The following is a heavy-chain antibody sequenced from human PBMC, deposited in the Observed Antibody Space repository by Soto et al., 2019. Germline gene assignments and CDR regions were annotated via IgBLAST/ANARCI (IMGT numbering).Heavy chain of an antibody. D-gene: IGHD4-17*01. Sequence: SETLSLTCTVSGGSISSYYWSWIRQPPGKGLEWIGYIYYSGSTNYNPSLKSRVTISVDTSKNQFSLKLSSVTAADTAVYYCARAEGTVTTRSYYYYMDVWGKGTTVTVSS. CDR1: GGSISSYY. CDR2: IYYSGST. J-gene: IGHJ6*03. CDR3: ARAEGTVTTRSYYYYMDV. V-gene: IGHV4-59*01.